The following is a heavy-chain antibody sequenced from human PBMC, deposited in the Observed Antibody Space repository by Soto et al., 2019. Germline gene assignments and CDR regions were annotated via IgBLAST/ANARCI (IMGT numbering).Heavy chain of an antibody. D-gene: IGHD4-17*01. CDR2: GSHTGSR. CDR1: GASINTGGFY. CDR3: ARVKETTESFDS. V-gene: IGHV4-31*03. Sequence: SETLSLTCSVSGASINTGGFYWSWVRQYPGKGLDWIGYGSHTGSRYLNPSLRSRITISLDTPNNQFSLRLTSVTAADTAVYYCARVKETTESFDSWGQGSLVTVSS. J-gene: IGHJ4*02.